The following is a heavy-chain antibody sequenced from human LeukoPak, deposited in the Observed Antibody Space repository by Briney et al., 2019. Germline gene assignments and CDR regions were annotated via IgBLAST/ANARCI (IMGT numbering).Heavy chain of an antibody. CDR1: GDSINSSNW. V-gene: IGHV4-4*02. CDR3: AGRYFDWSAIEY. J-gene: IGHJ4*02. CDR2: VYHDGRT. Sequence: SGTLSLTCAVSGDSINSSNWWIWVRQSPEKGLEWIAEVYHDGRTNYNPSLKSRVTISVDKSESQFSLKLNSVTAADTAVYYCAGRYFDWSAIEYWGQGSLVTVSS. D-gene: IGHD3-9*01.